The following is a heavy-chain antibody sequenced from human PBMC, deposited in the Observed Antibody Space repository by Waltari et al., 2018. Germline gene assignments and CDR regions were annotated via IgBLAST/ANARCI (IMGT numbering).Heavy chain of an antibody. CDR3: ARDRAAPDRNYYYYMDV. D-gene: IGHD6-13*01. V-gene: IGHV4-61*02. CDR1: GGSISSGSYY. CDR2: IYTSGST. J-gene: IGHJ6*03. Sequence: QVQLQESGPGLVKPSQTLSLTCTVSGGSISSGSYYWSWIRQPAGKGLECIGRIYTSGSTNYNPSLKSRVTISVDTSKNQFSLKLSSVTAADTAVYYCARDRAAPDRNYYYYMDVWGKGTTVTVSS.